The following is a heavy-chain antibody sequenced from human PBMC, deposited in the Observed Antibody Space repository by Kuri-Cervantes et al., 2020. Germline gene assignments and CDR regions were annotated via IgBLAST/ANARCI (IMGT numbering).Heavy chain of an antibody. V-gene: IGHV4-4*02. J-gene: IGHJ4*02. CDR3: AKLYSSSWYEAEYYFDY. Sequence: GSLRLSCAVSGGSISSSNWWSWVRQPPGKGLEWIGEIYHSGSTNYNPSLKSRVTISVDKSKNQFSLKLSSVTAADTAVYYCAKLYSSSWYEAEYYFDYWGQGTLVTVSS. CDR1: GGSISSSNW. D-gene: IGHD6-13*01. CDR2: IYHSGST.